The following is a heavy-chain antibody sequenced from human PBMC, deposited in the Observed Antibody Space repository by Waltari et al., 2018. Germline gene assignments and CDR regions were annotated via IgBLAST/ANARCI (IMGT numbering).Heavy chain of an antibody. J-gene: IGHJ5*02. CDR3: ARAATYYDFWRGWFDP. CDR2: IKQGGSGK. Sequence: EVQLVESGGGLVQPGGSLRLSCAASGFTFSSYWMSWVRQAPGKGLEWVANIKQGGSGKYYVDSVKGRFTISRDNAKNSLYLQMNSLRAEDTAVYYCARAATYYDFWRGWFDPWGQGTLVTVSS. V-gene: IGHV3-7*01. D-gene: IGHD3-3*01. CDR1: GFTFSSYW.